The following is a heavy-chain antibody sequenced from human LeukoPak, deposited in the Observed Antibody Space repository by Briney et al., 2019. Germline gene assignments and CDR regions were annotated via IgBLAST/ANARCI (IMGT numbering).Heavy chain of an antibody. CDR3: ARDLYYCSGGSCYRPFDY. J-gene: IGHJ4*02. V-gene: IGHV1-18*01. CDR2: ISAYNGNT. Sequence: ASVKVSCKASGYTFTSYGISWVRQAPGQGLEWMGWISAYNGNTNYAQKLQGRVTMTTDTSTSTAYMELRSLRSDGTAVYYCARDLYYCSGGSCYRPFDYWGQGTLVTVSS. CDR1: GYTFTSYG. D-gene: IGHD2-15*01.